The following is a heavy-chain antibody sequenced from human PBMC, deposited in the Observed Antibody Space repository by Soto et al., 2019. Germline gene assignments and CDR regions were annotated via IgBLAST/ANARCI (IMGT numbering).Heavy chain of an antibody. Sequence: QITLKESGPTLVKPTQTLTLTCTFSGFSLSTSGVGVGWIRQPPGKALEWLALIYWDDDKRYSPSLKSRLTIPDDTSKNQVVLTMPNMDPVDTATYYCAHRRCSSTSCYRVHWFDPWGQGTLVTVSS. CDR2: IYWDDDK. J-gene: IGHJ5*02. CDR3: AHRRCSSTSCYRVHWFDP. V-gene: IGHV2-5*02. CDR1: GFSLSTSGVG. D-gene: IGHD2-2*01.